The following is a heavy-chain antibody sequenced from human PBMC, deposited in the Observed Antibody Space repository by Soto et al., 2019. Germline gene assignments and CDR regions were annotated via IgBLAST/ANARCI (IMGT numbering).Heavy chain of an antibody. V-gene: IGHV2-26*01. CDR3: VQFTHYTLPTYGPINY. Sequence: QVTLKESGPVLVRPTETLTLTCTVSGLSLNTGRMGVGWIRQPPGKALEWLAHIFSNDEQSYSTSLKSRLTFSKDTSQSQVVLTLTNIDPLDTATYYCVQFTHYTLPTYGPINYWGQGTLVTVSS. D-gene: IGHD3-10*01. CDR2: IFSNDEQ. CDR1: GLSLNTGRMG. J-gene: IGHJ4*02.